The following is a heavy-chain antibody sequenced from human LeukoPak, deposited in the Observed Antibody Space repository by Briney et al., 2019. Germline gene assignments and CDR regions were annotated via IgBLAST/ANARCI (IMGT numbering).Heavy chain of an antibody. D-gene: IGHD4-11*01. J-gene: IGHJ5*02. Sequence: ASVTVSCKASGYIFTGYYVHWVRQAPGQGLEWIGRINPDNGGTDYAQKFQGRVTMTRDMSISTAYMELSRLRSDDTAVYYCARDRFGNYVFDPWGQGTLVVVSS. CDR2: INPDNGGT. CDR3: ARDRFGNYVFDP. CDR1: GYIFTGYY. V-gene: IGHV1-2*06.